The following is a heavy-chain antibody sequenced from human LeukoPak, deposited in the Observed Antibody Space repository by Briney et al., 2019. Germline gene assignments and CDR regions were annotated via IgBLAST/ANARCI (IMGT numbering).Heavy chain of an antibody. CDR2: IYYSGST. CDR1: GGSISSGGYY. J-gene: IGHJ5*02. CDR3: ARAGSYPGRNWFDL. V-gene: IGHV4-31*03. Sequence: SETLSLTCTVSGGSISSGGYYWSWIRQHPGTGLEWIGYIYYSGSTYYNPSLKSRVTISVDTSKNQFSLKLSSVTAADTAVYYCARAGSYPGRNWFDLWGQGTLVTVPS. D-gene: IGHD3-10*01.